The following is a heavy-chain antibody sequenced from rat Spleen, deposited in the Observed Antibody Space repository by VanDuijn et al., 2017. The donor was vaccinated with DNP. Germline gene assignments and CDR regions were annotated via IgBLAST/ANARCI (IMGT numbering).Heavy chain of an antibody. V-gene: IGHV5-17*01. CDR3: ARHDHYGNYHFYAMDA. J-gene: IGHJ4*01. CDR1: GFTFSDSA. Sequence: EVQLVESGGGVVQPGNSLKLSCAASGFTFSDSAMAWVRQSPKMGLEWVATIIYDGSHTFYRDTVQGRLTISRDNAKTTLYLQMDSLRSEDTATYFCARHDHYGNYHFYAMDAWGQGTSVTVSS. CDR2: IIYDGSHT. D-gene: IGHD1-12*03.